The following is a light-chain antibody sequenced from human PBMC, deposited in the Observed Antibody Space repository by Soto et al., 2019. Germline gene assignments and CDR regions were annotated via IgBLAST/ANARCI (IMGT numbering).Light chain of an antibody. J-gene: IGKJ4*01. V-gene: IGKV1-5*03. CDR1: QSISSW. CDR2: KAS. Sequence: DIQLTQSPSALSASVGDRVTITCRASQSISSWLAWYQQKPGKAPTLLIYKASGLESGVPSRFSGSGSGTEFTLTISSLQPDDSATYYCQHYNNYSPTFGGGTKVDIK. CDR3: QHYNNYSPT.